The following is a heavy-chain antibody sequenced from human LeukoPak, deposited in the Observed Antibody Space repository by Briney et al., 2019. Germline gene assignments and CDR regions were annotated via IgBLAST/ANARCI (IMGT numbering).Heavy chain of an antibody. CDR2: ISYDGTKE. Sequence: GRSLRLSCAASGFTFSNYAFHWVRQAPGKGLEWVAAISYDGTKESYADSVKGRFTISRDISKNTLFVQMNSLRAEDTAVYYCARVNKSYYYYGMDVWGQGTTVTVSS. CDR3: ARVNKSYYYYGMDV. J-gene: IGHJ6*02. V-gene: IGHV3-30-3*01. D-gene: IGHD1/OR15-1a*01. CDR1: GFTFSNYA.